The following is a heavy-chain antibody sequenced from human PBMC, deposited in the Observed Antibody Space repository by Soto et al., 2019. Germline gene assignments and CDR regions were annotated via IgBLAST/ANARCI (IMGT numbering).Heavy chain of an antibody. CDR2: IDPSNSHT. J-gene: IGHJ4*02. V-gene: IGHV5-10-1*01. CDR1: GYSFTNSF. CDR3: ARHARISTPLDS. D-gene: IGHD3-10*01. Sequence: ESLKISCKGSGYSFTNSFITWVRQMPGKGLGWMGRIDPSNSHTTYGPSFEGHVTISSDSSITTAYLQWSSPKASDTAMYYCARHARISTPLDSWGQGTLAAFSS.